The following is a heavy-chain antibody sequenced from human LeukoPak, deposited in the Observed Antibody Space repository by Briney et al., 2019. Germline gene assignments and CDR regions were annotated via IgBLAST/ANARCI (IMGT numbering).Heavy chain of an antibody. D-gene: IGHD3-10*01. Sequence: PGRSLRLSCAVSRFTFSTYAMHWVRQAPGKGLEWVAVVSYDGSHDSYADSVKGRFIVSRDNSKNTLYLQMNSLRAEDTAVYYCAKDHRLLWFGELSSGMDVWGQGTTVTVSS. CDR1: RFTFSTYA. J-gene: IGHJ6*02. V-gene: IGHV3-30*01. CDR2: VSYDGSHD. CDR3: AKDHRLLWFGELSSGMDV.